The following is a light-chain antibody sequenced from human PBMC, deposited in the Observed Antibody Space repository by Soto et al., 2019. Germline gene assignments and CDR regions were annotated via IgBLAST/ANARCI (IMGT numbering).Light chain of an antibody. CDR1: QSVLYSLNNKNY. CDR2: WAS. V-gene: IGKV4-1*01. Sequence: DFVMTQSPDSLAVSLGERATINCKSSQSVLYSLNNKNYLAWYQQKPGQPPKLLIYWASTRESGVPDRFSGSGSGTDFTLNVSSLQAEDVAVYYCQQYLDTPRTFGQGTKLEIK. J-gene: IGKJ2*02. CDR3: QQYLDTPRT.